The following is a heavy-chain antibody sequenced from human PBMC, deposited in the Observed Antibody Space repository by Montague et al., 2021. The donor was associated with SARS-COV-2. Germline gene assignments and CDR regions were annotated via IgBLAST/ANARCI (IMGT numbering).Heavy chain of an antibody. Sequence: ETLSLTCTVSGDSISSFYWNWIRQPAGKGLEWIGRIYASGGTNYNPSLKSRVTMSVDMSKNQFSLKLNSVTAADTAVYYCGRGVVAATPVVDYWGRGTLVTVSS. D-gene: IGHD2-15*01. J-gene: IGHJ4*02. CDR1: GDSISSFY. V-gene: IGHV4-4*07. CDR2: IYASGGT. CDR3: GRGVVAATPVVDY.